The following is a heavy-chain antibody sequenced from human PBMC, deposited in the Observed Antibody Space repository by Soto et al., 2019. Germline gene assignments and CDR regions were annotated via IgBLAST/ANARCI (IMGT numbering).Heavy chain of an antibody. CDR2: ISGSGGST. D-gene: IGHD5-12*01. Sequence: PGGSLRLSCAASGYTFSSYAMSWVRQAPGKGLEWVSAISGSGGSTYYADSVKGRFTISRDNSKNTLYLQMNSLRAEDTAVYYCANPTAPGREWLRSRYYYSYGMDVWGQGTTVTVSS. V-gene: IGHV3-23*01. J-gene: IGHJ6*02. CDR3: ANPTAPGREWLRSRYYYSYGMDV. CDR1: GYTFSSYA.